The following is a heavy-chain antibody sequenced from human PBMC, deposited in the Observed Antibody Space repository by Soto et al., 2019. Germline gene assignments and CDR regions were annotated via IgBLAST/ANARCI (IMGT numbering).Heavy chain of an antibody. Sequence: PGGSLRLSCAASGFTFSSYDMNWVRQAPGKGLEWVSVIGGSGGSIYYADSVRGRFTISRDNSKNTLYLQMNSLRAEDTAVYYCARYYYDSSGYFLYYFDYWGQGALVTVSS. D-gene: IGHD3-22*01. V-gene: IGHV3-23*01. J-gene: IGHJ4*02. CDR1: GFTFSSYD. CDR2: IGGSGGSI. CDR3: ARYYYDSSGYFLYYFDY.